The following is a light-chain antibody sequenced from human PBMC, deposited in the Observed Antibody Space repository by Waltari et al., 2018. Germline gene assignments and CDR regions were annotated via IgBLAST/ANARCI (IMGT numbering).Light chain of an antibody. CDR2: RNN. J-gene: IGLJ3*02. V-gene: IGLV1-47*01. Sequence: QSVLTHPPSASRTPGQRVTISSAGSPSNIGSHYVYWYQQLPGTAPKLLIYRNNHRPSGVPDRFSGSKSGTSASLSISGLRSGDEADYFCATWDDSLSGPRVFGGGTRLTV. CDR3: ATWDDSLSGPRV. CDR1: PSNIGSHY.